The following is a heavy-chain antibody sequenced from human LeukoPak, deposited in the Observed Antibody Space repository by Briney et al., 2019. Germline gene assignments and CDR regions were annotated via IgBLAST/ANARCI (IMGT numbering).Heavy chain of an antibody. CDR3: AKDSKRWKTYYYEAGSYYFDY. D-gene: IGHD3-10*01. V-gene: IGHV3-30*02. Sequence: QPGGSLRLSCAAPGFTFSSYGMHWVCQAPGKGLEWVAFIRYDGSNKYYADSVKGRFTISRDNSKNTLYLQMNSLRPEDTAVYYCAKDSKRWKTYYYEAGSYYFDYWGQGTRVTVSS. CDR2: IRYDGSNK. J-gene: IGHJ4*02. CDR1: GFTFSSYG.